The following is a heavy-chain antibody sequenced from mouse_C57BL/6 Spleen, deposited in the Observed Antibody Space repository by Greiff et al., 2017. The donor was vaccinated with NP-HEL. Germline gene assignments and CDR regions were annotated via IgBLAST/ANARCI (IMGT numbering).Heavy chain of an antibody. J-gene: IGHJ2*01. Sequence: EVKLVESGGGLVQPGGSMKLSCVASGFTFSNYWMNWVRQSPEKGLEWVAQIRLKSDNYATHYAASVKGRFTISKDDSKSSVYLQMNSIRAENTGIYYCTSYYSNYWGQGTTLTVSS. D-gene: IGHD2-5*01. CDR1: GFTFSNYW. CDR2: IRLKSDNYAT. CDR3: TSYYSNY. V-gene: IGHV6-3*01.